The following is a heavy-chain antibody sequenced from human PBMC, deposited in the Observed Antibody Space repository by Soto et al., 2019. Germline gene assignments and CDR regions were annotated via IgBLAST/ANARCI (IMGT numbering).Heavy chain of an antibody. V-gene: IGHV3-64*04. D-gene: IGHD3-10*01. CDR2: ITSNGGNT. Sequence: PGGSLRLSCAASGFTFSSYAMHWVRQAPGKGLECVSAITSNGGNTDYASSVKGRFTISRDNSKNTLYLQMNSLRAEDTAVYYCATLSYYGSGSYWYYFDYWGQGTLVTVSS. J-gene: IGHJ4*02. CDR3: ATLSYYGSGSYWYYFDY. CDR1: GFTFSSYA.